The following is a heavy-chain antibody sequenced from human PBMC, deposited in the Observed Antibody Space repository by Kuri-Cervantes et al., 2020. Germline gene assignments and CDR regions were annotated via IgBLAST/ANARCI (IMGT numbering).Heavy chain of an antibody. CDR1: GFTFSSYA. J-gene: IGHJ3*02. CDR2: ISYDGSNK. CDR3: TTKKYYCSSTSCYGGAFDI. V-gene: IGHV3-30-3*01. Sequence: GESLKISCAASGFTFSSYAMHWVRQAPGKGLEWVAVISYDGSNKYYADSVKGRFTISRDNSKNTLYLQMNSLKTEDTAVYYCTTKKYYCSSTSCYGGAFDIWGQGTMVTVSS. D-gene: IGHD2-2*01.